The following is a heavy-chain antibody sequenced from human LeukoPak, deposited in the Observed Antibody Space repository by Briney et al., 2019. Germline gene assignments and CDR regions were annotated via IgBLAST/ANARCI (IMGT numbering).Heavy chain of an antibody. D-gene: IGHD6-13*01. CDR3: ARLLPPYSSSVVNWFDP. J-gene: IGHJ5*02. V-gene: IGHV4-59*01. CDR2: IYYSGST. CDR1: GGSFSSYY. Sequence: SETLSLTCTVSGGSFSSYYWSWIRQPPGKGLEWIGYIYYSGSTNYNPSHESRVNISVDTSKNQFFLKLSSVTAADTAVYYCARLLPPYSSSVVNWFDPWGQGTLVTVSS.